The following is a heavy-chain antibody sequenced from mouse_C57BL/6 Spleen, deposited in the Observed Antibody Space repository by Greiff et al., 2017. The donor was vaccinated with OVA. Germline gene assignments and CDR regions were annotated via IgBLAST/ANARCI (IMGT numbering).Heavy chain of an antibody. CDR3: ATSGSYVSWFAY. CDR2: FHPYNDDT. V-gene: IGHV1-47*01. CDR1: GYTFTTYP. D-gene: IGHD1-1*02. J-gene: IGHJ3*01. Sequence: QVQLKQSGAELVKPGASVKMSCKASGYTFTTYPIEWMKQNHGKSLEWIGNFHPYNDDTKYNEKFKGKATLTVEKSSSTVYLELSRLTSDDSAVYYCATSGSYVSWFAYWGQGTLVTVSA.